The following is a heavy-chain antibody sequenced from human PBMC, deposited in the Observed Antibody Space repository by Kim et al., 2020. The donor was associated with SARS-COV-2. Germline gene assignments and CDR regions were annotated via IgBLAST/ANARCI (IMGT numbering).Heavy chain of an antibody. CDR3: ARESGAGSRFDY. D-gene: IGHD6-13*01. V-gene: IGHV4-31*02. Sequence: YDPSLKSRVTISADTSKNQFSLKLNSVTAADTAMYFCARESGAGSRFDYWGQGTLVTVSS. J-gene: IGHJ4*02.